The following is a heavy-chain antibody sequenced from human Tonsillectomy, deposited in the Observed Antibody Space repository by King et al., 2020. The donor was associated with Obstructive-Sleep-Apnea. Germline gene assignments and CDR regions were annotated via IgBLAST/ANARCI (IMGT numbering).Heavy chain of an antibody. Sequence: VQLQQWGAGLLKPSETLSLTCAVYGESFSGYYWSWIRQPPGKGLEWIGEIKHSGSTNYNPSLKSRVTISVDTSKNQFSLNLSSVTAADTAVYYCARGPNYDFWRVPEGMDVWGQGTTVTVSS. CDR2: IKHSGST. V-gene: IGHV4-34*01. CDR3: ARGPNYDFWRVPEGMDV. D-gene: IGHD3-3*01. J-gene: IGHJ6*02. CDR1: GESFSGYY.